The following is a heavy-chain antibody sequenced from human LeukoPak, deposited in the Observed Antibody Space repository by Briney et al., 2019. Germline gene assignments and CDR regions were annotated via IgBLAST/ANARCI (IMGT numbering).Heavy chain of an antibody. J-gene: IGHJ3*02. Sequence: SETLSLTCAVYGGSFSGYYWSWIRQPPGKGLEWIGEINHSGSTNYNPSLKSRVTISVDTSKNQFSLKLSSVTAADTAVYYCARGRIVVVPAAKTYVAFDIWGQGTMVTVSS. D-gene: IGHD2-2*01. V-gene: IGHV4-34*01. CDR1: GGSFSGYY. CDR2: INHSGST. CDR3: ARGRIVVVPAAKTYVAFDI.